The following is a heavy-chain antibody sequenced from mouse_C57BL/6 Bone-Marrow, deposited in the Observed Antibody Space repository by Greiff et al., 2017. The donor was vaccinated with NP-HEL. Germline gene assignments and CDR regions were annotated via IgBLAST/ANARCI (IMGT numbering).Heavy chain of an antibody. J-gene: IGHJ4*01. CDR1: GYTFTSYW. Sequence: QVQLKQPGAELVMPGASVKLSCKASGYTFTSYWMHWVKQRPGQGLEWIGEIDPSDSDTNYNQKFKGKSTLTVDKSSSTAYMKLSSLTYEDSAVYYCARGRLRRYYYAMDYWGQGTSFTVSS. D-gene: IGHD2-4*01. CDR3: ARGRLRRYYYAMDY. V-gene: IGHV1-69*01. CDR2: IDPSDSDT.